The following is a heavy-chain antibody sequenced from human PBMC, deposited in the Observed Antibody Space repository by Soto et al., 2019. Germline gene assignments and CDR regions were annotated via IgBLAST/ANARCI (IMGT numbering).Heavy chain of an antibody. V-gene: IGHV1-69*01. CDR1: GGTFSSYA. D-gene: IGHD3-16*01. J-gene: IGHJ6*02. Sequence: QVQLVQSGAEVKKPGSSVKVSCKASGGTFSSYAISWVRQAPGQGLEWMGGIITIFGTANYAQKFQGSVTITADESTSKAYMVVSRLRSEEAAVYYCPTSGPGGGMDVWGQGTTLTVSS. CDR3: PTSGPGGGMDV. CDR2: IITIFGTA.